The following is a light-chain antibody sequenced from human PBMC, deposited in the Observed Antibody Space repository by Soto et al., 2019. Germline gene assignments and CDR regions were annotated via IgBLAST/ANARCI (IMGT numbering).Light chain of an antibody. CDR3: SSWDDSLSGRV. J-gene: IGLJ3*02. Sequence: QSVLTQPPSASGTPGQRVTISCSGSSSNIGRHYVYWYQQLPGTAPKLLIHTNNQRPSGVPDRISGSKSGASASLAISGLRSEDEADYYCSSWDDSLSGRVFGGGTKLTVL. V-gene: IGLV1-47*01. CDR1: SSNIGRHY. CDR2: TNN.